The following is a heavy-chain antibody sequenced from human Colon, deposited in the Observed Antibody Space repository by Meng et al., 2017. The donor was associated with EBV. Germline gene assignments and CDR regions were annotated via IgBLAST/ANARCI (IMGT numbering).Heavy chain of an antibody. J-gene: IGHJ4*02. CDR1: GGSISSGGYY. CDR3: ARGPSRWLQFSFDY. D-gene: IGHD5-24*01. V-gene: IGHV4-31*03. Sequence: HRPDPGPGPAYPAQTLSLTCTASGGSISSGGYYWSWIRQHPGKRLEWIGYIYSSVSTYYNPSLKSRVTISIDTSKNQFSLKLSSVTAADTAVYYCARGPSRWLQFSFDYWGQGTLVTVSS. CDR2: IYSSVST.